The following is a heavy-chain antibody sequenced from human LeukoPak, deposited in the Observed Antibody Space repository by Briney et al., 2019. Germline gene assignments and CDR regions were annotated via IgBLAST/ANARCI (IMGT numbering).Heavy chain of an antibody. V-gene: IGHV1-69*04. Sequence: SVKVSCKASGGTFSSYAIIWVRQAPGQGLEWMGRIIPILGIANYAQKFQGRVTITADKSTSTAYMELSSLRSEDTAVYYCAGGGGHRSGWESDNYWGQGNLVTVSS. D-gene: IGHD6-19*01. CDR1: GGTFSSYA. J-gene: IGHJ4*02. CDR2: IIPILGIA. CDR3: AGGGGHRSGWESDNY.